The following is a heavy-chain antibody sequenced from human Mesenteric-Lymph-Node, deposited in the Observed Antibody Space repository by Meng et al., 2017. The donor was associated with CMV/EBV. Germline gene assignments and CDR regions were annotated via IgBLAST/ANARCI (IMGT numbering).Heavy chain of an antibody. D-gene: IGHD2-2*02. CDR1: GFTFSSYW. J-gene: IGHJ4*02. CDR2: INGDGSST. V-gene: IGHV3-74*01. CDR3: VRDEDCSGTSCYTD. Sequence: ASGFTFSSYWMHWVRQAPGKGLVWVSRINGDGSSTRYADSVKGRFTISRDNAKNTLYLQMNSLRADDTAVYYCVRDEDCSGTSCYTDWGQGTLVTVSS.